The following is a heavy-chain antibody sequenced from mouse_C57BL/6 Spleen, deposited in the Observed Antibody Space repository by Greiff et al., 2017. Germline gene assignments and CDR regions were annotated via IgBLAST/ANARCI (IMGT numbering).Heavy chain of an antibody. CDR2: IHPNSGST. J-gene: IGHJ2*01. CDR3: ARDDYVDY. Sequence: QVHVKQPGAELVKPGASVKMSCKASGYTFTSYWMHWVKQRPGQGLEWIGMIHPNSGSTNYNEKFKSKATLTVDKSSSTAYMQLSSLTSEDSAVYYCARDDYVDYWGQGTTLTVSS. CDR1: GYTFTSYW. D-gene: IGHD2-3*01. V-gene: IGHV1-64*01.